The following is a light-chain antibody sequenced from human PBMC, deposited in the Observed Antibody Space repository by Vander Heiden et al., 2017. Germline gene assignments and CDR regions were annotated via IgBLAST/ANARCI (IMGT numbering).Light chain of an antibody. CDR1: SSNIGAGYD. CDR3: QSYDSSLSGVV. V-gene: IGLV1-40*01. Sequence: QSLLTQPPAVSGAPAPRVTISCTGSSSNIGAGYDVPGYQQLPGTAPKLLISGNHNRPSGVPDRFSGSKSGTSASLASTGLQAEDEADYYCQSYDSSLSGVVFGGGTKLTVL. CDR2: GNH. J-gene: IGLJ2*01.